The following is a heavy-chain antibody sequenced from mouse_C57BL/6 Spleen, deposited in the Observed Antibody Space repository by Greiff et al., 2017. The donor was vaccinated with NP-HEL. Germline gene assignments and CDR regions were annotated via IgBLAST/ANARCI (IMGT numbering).Heavy chain of an antibody. V-gene: IGHV1-66*01. CDR1: GYSFTSYY. CDR3: ARGPYGSSYGDYAMDY. Sequence: QVQLQQSGPELVKPGASVKISCKASGYSFTSYYIHWVKQRPGQGLEWIGWIYPGSGSTNYNEKFKGKATFTADTSSNTAYMQLSSLTTEDSAIYYCARGPYGSSYGDYAMDYWGQGTSVTVSS. CDR2: IYPGSGST. J-gene: IGHJ4*01. D-gene: IGHD1-1*01.